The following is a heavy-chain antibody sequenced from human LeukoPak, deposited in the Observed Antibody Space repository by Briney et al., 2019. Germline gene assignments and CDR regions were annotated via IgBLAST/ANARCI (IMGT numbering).Heavy chain of an antibody. CDR2: ISGSGGST. J-gene: IGHJ4*02. Sequence: PGGSLRLSCAASGFTFSSYAMSWVRQAPGKGLEWVSAISGSGGSTYYADSVKGRFTISRDNSKNTLYLQMNSLRAEDTAVYYCVVAALLWLGELTPATYYWGQGTLVTVSS. CDR3: VVAALLWLGELTPATYY. CDR1: GFTFSSYA. D-gene: IGHD3-10*01. V-gene: IGHV3-23*01.